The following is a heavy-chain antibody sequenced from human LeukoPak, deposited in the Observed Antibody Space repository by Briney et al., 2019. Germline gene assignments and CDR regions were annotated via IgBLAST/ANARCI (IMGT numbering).Heavy chain of an antibody. CDR1: GFIFSGYA. D-gene: IGHD3-10*01. V-gene: IGHV3-30-3*01. J-gene: IGHJ4*02. CDR2: ISYDGSNE. Sequence: GGSLRLSCAASGFIFSGYAMHWVRRAPGKGLEWVAVISYDGSNEYYADSVKGRFTISRDNSKNTLYLQMNSLSVEDTAVYYCARVGYYASGPFSYFDYWGQGTLVTVSS. CDR3: ARVGYYASGPFSYFDY.